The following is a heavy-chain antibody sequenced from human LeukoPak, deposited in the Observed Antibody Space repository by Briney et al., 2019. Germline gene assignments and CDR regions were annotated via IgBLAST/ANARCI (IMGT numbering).Heavy chain of an antibody. D-gene: IGHD3-22*01. V-gene: IGHV4-38-2*02. CDR3: ARGGYYYDSSRYYSLDC. Sequence: SETLSLTCTVSGYSISSGYYWGWIRQAPGKGLEWIGSIYNSGSTYYNPSLKSRVTISVDMSKNQFSLKLSSVTAADTAVYYCARGGYYYDSSRYYSLDCWGQGTLVTVSS. CDR1: GYSISSGYY. J-gene: IGHJ4*02. CDR2: IYNSGST.